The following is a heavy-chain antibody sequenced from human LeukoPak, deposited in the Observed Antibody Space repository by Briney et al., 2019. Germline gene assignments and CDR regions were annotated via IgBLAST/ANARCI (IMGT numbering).Heavy chain of an antibody. Sequence: GGSLRLSCAASGFTFSSHSMNWVRQAPGKGLEWVSSFGTRSSSIYYADSVKGRFTISRDDARNSLYLQMNSLKAEDTAVYYCARERDEGFDYWGQGTLVTVSS. J-gene: IGHJ4*02. CDR2: FGTRSSSI. D-gene: IGHD5-24*01. V-gene: IGHV3-21*01. CDR3: ARERDEGFDY. CDR1: GFTFSSHS.